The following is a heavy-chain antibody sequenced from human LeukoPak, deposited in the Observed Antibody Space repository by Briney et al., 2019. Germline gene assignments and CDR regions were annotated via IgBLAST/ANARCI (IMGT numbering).Heavy chain of an antibody. Sequence: ASVKVSCKAFGYTFTSNYMHWVRQAPGQGLEWMGWINPNSGGTNYAQKFQGRVTMTRDTSISTAYMELSRLRSDDTAVYYCARVAYSYGGSDYFDYWGQGTLVTVSS. D-gene: IGHD5-18*01. V-gene: IGHV1-2*02. J-gene: IGHJ4*02. CDR2: INPNSGGT. CDR3: ARVAYSYGGSDYFDY. CDR1: GYTFTSNY.